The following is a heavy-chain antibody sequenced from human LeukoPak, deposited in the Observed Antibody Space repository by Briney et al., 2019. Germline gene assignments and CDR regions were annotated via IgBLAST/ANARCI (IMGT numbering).Heavy chain of an antibody. Sequence: GVLRLSCGASGFMFSNNWMSWVRQAPGKGLEWMANIKPDGSNEYYADSVKGRFTISRDNDKNSLYLHMNSLRVEDTAIYYCVININWSFGSWGQGDVVIVSS. D-gene: IGHD1-1*01. CDR1: GFMFSNNW. CDR2: IKPDGSNE. J-gene: IGHJ4*02. CDR3: VININWSFGS. V-gene: IGHV3-7*01.